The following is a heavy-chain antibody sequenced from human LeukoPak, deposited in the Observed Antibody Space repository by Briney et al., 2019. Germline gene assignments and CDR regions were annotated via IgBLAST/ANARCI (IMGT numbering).Heavy chain of an antibody. V-gene: IGHV4-61*01. CDR3: ARFDSSSSLDY. CDR1: GGSVSSGSYY. D-gene: IGHD6-6*01. Sequence: SETLSLTCTVPGGSVSSGSYYWSWIRQPPGKGLEWIGYIYYSGSTNYNPSLKSRVTISVDTSKNQFSLKLSSVTAADTAVYYCARFDSSSSLDYWGQGTLVTVSS. CDR2: IYYSGST. J-gene: IGHJ4*02.